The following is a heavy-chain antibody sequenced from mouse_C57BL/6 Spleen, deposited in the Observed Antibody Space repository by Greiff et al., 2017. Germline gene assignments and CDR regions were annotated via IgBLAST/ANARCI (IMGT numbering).Heavy chain of an antibody. CDR3: AIYYEGYFDY. D-gene: IGHD2-4*01. J-gene: IGHJ2*01. CDR2: INYDGSST. V-gene: IGHV5-16*01. CDR1: GFTFSDYY. Sequence: DVQLVESEGGLVQPGSSMKLSCTASGFTFSDYYMAWVRQVPEKGLEWVANINYDGSSTYYLDSLKSRFIISRDNAKNILYLQMSSLKSEDTATNYCAIYYEGYFDYWGQGTTLTVSS.